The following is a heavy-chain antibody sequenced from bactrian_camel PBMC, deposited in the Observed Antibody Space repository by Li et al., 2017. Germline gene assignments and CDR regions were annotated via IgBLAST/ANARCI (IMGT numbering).Heavy chain of an antibody. V-gene: IGHV3S10*01. D-gene: IGHD2*01. CDR1: AYTYKTHY. CDR2: IDNEGEI. CDR3: AAEPCPLGGTWRTDFSY. J-gene: IGHJ6*01. Sequence: DVQLVESGGGTVQAGGSLRLSCAVSAYTYKTHYMGWFRQAPGKEREGVASIDNEGEIRYGDAVKGRFTISKDMSKNTAYLQMNSLKPEDTAMYYCAAEPCPLGGTWRTDFSYWGQGTQVTVS.